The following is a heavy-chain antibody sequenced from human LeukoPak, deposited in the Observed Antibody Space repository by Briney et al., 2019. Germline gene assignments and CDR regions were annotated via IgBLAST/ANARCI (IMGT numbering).Heavy chain of an antibody. CDR1: GGSFSDYY. Sequence: ETLSLTCAVYGGSFSDYYMSWVRQAPGKGLEWVSVIYSGGSTYYADSVKGRFTISRDNSKNTLYLQMNSLRAEDTAMYYCARGGGYYYGSGVDYWGQGTLVTVSS. D-gene: IGHD3-10*01. V-gene: IGHV3-53*01. CDR2: IYSGGST. CDR3: ARGGGYYYGSGVDY. J-gene: IGHJ4*02.